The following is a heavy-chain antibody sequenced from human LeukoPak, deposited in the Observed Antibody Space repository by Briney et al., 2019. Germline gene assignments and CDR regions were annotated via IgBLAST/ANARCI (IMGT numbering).Heavy chain of an antibody. V-gene: IGHV5-51*01. CDR1: GYSFTNYW. Sequence: GESLKISCYASGYSFTNYWVAWVRQMPGKGLEWMGIIYPSDSDTRYSPSFQGQVTISADKSISTAYLQWSSLKASDTAMYYCARLYSSGWYSTDYWGQGTLVTVSS. CDR2: IYPSDSDT. J-gene: IGHJ4*02. CDR3: ARLYSSGWYSTDY. D-gene: IGHD6-19*01.